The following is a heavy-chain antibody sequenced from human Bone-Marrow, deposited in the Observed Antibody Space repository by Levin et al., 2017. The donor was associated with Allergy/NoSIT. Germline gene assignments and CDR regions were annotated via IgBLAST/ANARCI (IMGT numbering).Heavy chain of an antibody. J-gene: IGHJ4*02. V-gene: IGHV3-7*01. D-gene: IGHD4-23*01. Sequence: GGSLRLSCVASGFSFSSHWMIWVRQAPGKGLEWVANIKGDGSEKSYEDSVKGRFTVSRDNAKNSLYLQMSSLRAEDTAVYYCARDGPAAVDFDYWGQGTLVTVSS. CDR3: ARDGPAAVDFDY. CDR1: GFSFSSHW. CDR2: IKGDGSEK.